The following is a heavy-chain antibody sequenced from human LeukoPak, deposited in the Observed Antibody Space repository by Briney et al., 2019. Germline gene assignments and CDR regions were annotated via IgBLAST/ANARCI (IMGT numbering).Heavy chain of an antibody. Sequence: PGRSLRLSCAASGFTFSSYGMHWVRQAPGKGLEWVAVISYDGSNKYYADSVKGRFTISRDNSKNTLYLQMNSLRADDTAVYYCAKDGDKARSRNFDYWGQGTLVTVSS. J-gene: IGHJ4*02. CDR3: AKDGDKARSRNFDY. CDR2: ISYDGSNK. D-gene: IGHD2-2*01. V-gene: IGHV3-30*18. CDR1: GFTFSSYG.